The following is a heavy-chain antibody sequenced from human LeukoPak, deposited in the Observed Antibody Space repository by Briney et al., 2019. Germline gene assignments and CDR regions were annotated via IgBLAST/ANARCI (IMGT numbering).Heavy chain of an antibody. J-gene: IGHJ4*02. D-gene: IGHD6-6*01. CDR1: GGSISSYY. V-gene: IGHV4-59*01. Sequence: SETLSLTCIVSGGSISSYYWSWIRQPPGKGLEWIGYIYYSGSTNYNPSLKSRVTISVDTSKNQFSLKLSSVTAADTAVYYCASMMGSSSNFDYWGPGTLVTVSS. CDR3: ASMMGSSSNFDY. CDR2: IYYSGST.